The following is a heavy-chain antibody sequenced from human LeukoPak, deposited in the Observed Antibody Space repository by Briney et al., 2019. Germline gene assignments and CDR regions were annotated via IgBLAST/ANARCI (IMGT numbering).Heavy chain of an antibody. CDR3: ARDNGIAVAADY. J-gene: IGHJ4*02. CDR1: GYTFTRYG. Sequence: GASVKVSCKAYGYTFTRYGLSWVRQAPGQGLEGMGWISADNGNTNYAQKLQGRLTMTTDTSTSTAYMQLRSLRSDDTAIYYCARDNGIAVAADYWGQGTLVTVSS. D-gene: IGHD6-19*01. V-gene: IGHV1-18*04. CDR2: ISADNGNT.